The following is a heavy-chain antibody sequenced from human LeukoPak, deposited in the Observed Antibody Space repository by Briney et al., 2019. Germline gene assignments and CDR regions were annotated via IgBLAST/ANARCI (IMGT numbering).Heavy chain of an antibody. CDR3: ARSAAGHQYYFDY. Sequence: PSETLSLTCTISNGSISDDYWSWIRQPPGKGLEWIGYIYYSGSTNYSPSLRSRVTISVDRSKNQVSLILSSLTAADTAIYYCARSAAGHQYYFDYWGQGTLVTVSS. CDR2: IYYSGST. V-gene: IGHV4-59*01. J-gene: IGHJ4*02. CDR1: NGSISDDY. D-gene: IGHD2-2*01.